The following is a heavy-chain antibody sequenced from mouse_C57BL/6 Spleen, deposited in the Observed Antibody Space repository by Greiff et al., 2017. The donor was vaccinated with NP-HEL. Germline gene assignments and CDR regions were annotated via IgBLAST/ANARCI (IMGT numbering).Heavy chain of an antibody. J-gene: IGHJ2*01. V-gene: IGHV14-1*01. Sequence: EVQLQQSGAELVRPGASVKLSCTASGFNIKDYYMHWVKQRPEQGLEWIGRIDPEDGDTEYAPKFQGKATMTADTSSNTAYLQLSSLTSEDTAVYYWTAPPDSNYEADYWGQGTTLTVAS. D-gene: IGHD2-5*01. CDR2: IDPEDGDT. CDR3: TAPPDSNYEADY. CDR1: GFNIKDYY.